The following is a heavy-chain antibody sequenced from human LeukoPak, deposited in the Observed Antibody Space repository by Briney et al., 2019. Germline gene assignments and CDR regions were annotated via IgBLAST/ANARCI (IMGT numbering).Heavy chain of an antibody. J-gene: IGHJ4*02. CDR2: ISGSSVAI. V-gene: IGHV3-48*01. D-gene: IGHD2-21*01. CDR3: ARDLRQVIWGFFDY. CDR1: GFTFSSYE. Sequence: GGSLRLSCAASGFTFSSYEMNWVRQAPGKGPEWIAYISGSSVAIYYADSVKGRFTISRDNAKNSLSLQMNSLRAEDTAVYYCARDLRQVIWGFFDYWGQGTLVTVSS.